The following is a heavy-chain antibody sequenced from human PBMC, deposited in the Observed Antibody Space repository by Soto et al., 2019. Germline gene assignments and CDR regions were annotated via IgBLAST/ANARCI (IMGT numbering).Heavy chain of an antibody. D-gene: IGHD6-6*01. CDR2: IDPSDSYT. CDR1: GYSFTSYW. J-gene: IGHJ6*02. V-gene: IGHV5-10-1*01. Sequence: PGESLKISCKGSGYSFTSYWISWVRQMPGKGLEWMGRIDPSDSYTNYSPSFQGHVTISADKSISTAYLQWSSLKASDTAMYYCARRSESSEDYYYGMDGWGQGTTVTVSS. CDR3: ARRSESSEDYYYGMDG.